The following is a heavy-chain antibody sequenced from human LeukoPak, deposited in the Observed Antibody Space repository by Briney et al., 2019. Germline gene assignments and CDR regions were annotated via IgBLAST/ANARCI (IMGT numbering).Heavy chain of an antibody. CDR2: IIPIFGTA. CDR3: ARVYHHYYGSGSRFDY. D-gene: IGHD3-10*01. CDR1: GGTFSSYA. V-gene: IGHV1-69*13. J-gene: IGHJ4*02. Sequence: SVKVSCKASGGTFSSYAISWVRQAPGQGLEWMGGIIPIFGTANYAQKFQGRVTITAAESTSTAYMELSSLRSEDTAVYYCARVYHHYYGSGSRFDYWGQGTLVTVSS.